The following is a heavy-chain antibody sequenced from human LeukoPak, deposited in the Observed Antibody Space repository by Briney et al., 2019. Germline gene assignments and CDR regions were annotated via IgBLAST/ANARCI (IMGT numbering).Heavy chain of an antibody. V-gene: IGHV1-18*01. D-gene: IGHD2-15*01. J-gene: IGHJ5*02. Sequence: ASVKVSCKASGYTFTSYGISWVRQAPGQGLEWMGGIIPIFGTANYAQKFQGRVTMTTDTSTSTAYMELRSLRSDDTAVYYCARGGIDWFDPWGQGTLVTVSS. CDR1: GYTFTSYG. CDR2: IIPIFGTA. CDR3: ARGGIDWFDP.